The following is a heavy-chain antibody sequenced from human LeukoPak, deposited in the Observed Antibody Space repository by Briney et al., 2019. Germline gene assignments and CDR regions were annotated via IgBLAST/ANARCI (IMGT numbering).Heavy chain of an antibody. CDR3: ARERHSGWDTAFDY. D-gene: IGHD6-19*01. J-gene: IGHJ4*02. V-gene: IGHV4-59*01. Sequence: PSETLSLTCTVSGGSISSYYWSWIRQPPGKGLEWIGYIYYSGSTNYNPSLKSRVTISVDTSKNQFSLKLSSVTAADTAVYYCARERHSGWDTAFDYWGQGTLVTVSS. CDR2: IYYSGST. CDR1: GGSISSYY.